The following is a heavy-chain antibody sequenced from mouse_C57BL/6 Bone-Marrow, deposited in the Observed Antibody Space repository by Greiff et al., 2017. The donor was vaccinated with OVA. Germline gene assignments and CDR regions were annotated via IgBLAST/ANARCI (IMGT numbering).Heavy chain of an antibody. J-gene: IGHJ4*01. Sequence: DVMLVESGGGLVKPGGSLKLSCAASGFTFSSYAMSWVRQTPEKRLEWVATISDGGSYTYYPDNVKGRFTISRDNAKNNLYLQMSHQKSEDTAMYYCARDFAMDYWGQGTSVTVSS. CDR2: ISDGGSYT. CDR3: ARDFAMDY. CDR1: GFTFSSYA. V-gene: IGHV5-4*01.